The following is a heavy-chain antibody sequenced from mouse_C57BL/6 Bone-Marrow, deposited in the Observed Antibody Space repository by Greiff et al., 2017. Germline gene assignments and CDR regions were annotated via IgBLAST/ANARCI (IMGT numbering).Heavy chain of an antibody. Sequence: EVQLQQSGTVLARPGASVKMSCKPSGYTFTSYWMHWVKQRPGQGLEWIGAIYPGNSDTSYNQKFKGKAKLTAVTSASTAYMELSRLTNEDSAVYYGTYPSGSCGSSLAYWGRGTLVTVSA. CDR3: TYPSGSCGSSLAY. D-gene: IGHD1-1*01. CDR2: IYPGNSDT. J-gene: IGHJ3*01. V-gene: IGHV1-5*01. CDR1: GYTFTSYW.